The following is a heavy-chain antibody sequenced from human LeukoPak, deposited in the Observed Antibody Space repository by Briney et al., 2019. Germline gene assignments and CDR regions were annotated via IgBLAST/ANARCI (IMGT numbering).Heavy chain of an antibody. J-gene: IGHJ6*03. V-gene: IGHV3-7*01. CDR1: GFSFSTYW. CDR3: AREQPDFWSGYSYYYYMDV. D-gene: IGHD3-3*01. CDR2: IKQDGSEK. Sequence: KPGESLRLSCAASGFSFSTYWMSWVRQAPGKGLEWVANIKQDGSEKYYVDSVKGRFTISRDNAKNSLYLQMNSLRAEDTAVYYCAREQPDFWSGYSYYYYMDVWGKGTTVTVSS.